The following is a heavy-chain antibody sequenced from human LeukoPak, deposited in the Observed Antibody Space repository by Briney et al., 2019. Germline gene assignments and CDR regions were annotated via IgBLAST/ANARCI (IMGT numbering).Heavy chain of an antibody. Sequence: GGSVRVSCTASGYTFTSYGMSWVRQAPGKGLEWMGWISDYNGNTNYAQKLKGRVTMTTDKSKSTAYMELRSLRADDTAVYYCAKSRGWLWDSSGYYLDYWGQGTLVTVSS. V-gene: IGHV1-18*01. CDR2: ISDYNGNT. CDR3: AKSRGWLWDSSGYYLDY. J-gene: IGHJ4*02. D-gene: IGHD3-22*01. CDR1: GYTFTSYG.